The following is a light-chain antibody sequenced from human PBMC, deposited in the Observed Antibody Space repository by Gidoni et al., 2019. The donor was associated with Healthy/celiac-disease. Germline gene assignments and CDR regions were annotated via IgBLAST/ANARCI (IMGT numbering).Light chain of an antibody. CDR3: QQSYSTPRT. J-gene: IGKJ2*01. CDR1: QSISSY. V-gene: IGKV1-39*01. CDR2: AAS. Sequence: RCTITCRASQSISSYLNWYQQKPVKAPKLLIYAASSLQSGVPSRFSGSGSGTDFTLTISSLQPEDFATYYCQQSYSTPRTFXXXTKLEIK.